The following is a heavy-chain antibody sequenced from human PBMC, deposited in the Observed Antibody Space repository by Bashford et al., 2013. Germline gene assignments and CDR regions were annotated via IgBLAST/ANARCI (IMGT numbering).Heavy chain of an antibody. D-gene: IGHD3-22*01. CDR1: GTSVTNGGYF. Sequence: SETLSLTCAVSGTSVTNGGYFWSWVRQPPGKALEWIAYIYFTGSTNYNPSLKSRVTVSRDTSKNQFSLRLSSVTAADTAVYYCARARRESSGYYLDYWGQGTLVTVSS. J-gene: IGHJ4*02. CDR3: ARARRESSGYYLDY. CDR2: IYFTGST. V-gene: IGHV4-61*08.